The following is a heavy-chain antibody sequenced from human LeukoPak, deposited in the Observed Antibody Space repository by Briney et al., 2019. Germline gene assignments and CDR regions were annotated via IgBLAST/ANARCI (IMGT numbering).Heavy chain of an antibody. CDR2: IYYSGST. CDR1: GGSFSGYY. V-gene: IGHV4-59*08. J-gene: IGHJ6*02. Sequence: KTSETLSLTCAVYGGSFSGYYWSWIRQPPGKGLEWIGYIYYSGSTNYNPSLKSRVTISVDTSKNQFSLKLSSVTAADTAVYYCARHGVYCSSTSCSRSYYYGMDAWGQGTTVTVSS. D-gene: IGHD2-2*01. CDR3: ARHGVYCSSTSCSRSYYYGMDA.